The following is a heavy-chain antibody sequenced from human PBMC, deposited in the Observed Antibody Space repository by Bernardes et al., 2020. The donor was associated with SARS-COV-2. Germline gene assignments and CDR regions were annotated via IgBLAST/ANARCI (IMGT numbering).Heavy chain of an antibody. J-gene: IGHJ4*02. CDR1: GDSVSSNSAA. V-gene: IGHV6-1*01. CDR2: TYYRSKWYN. D-gene: IGHD3-10*01. Sequence: SQTLSLTCAISGDSVSSNSAAWNWIRQSPSRGLEWLGRTYYRSKWYNDYAVSVKSRITINPDTSKNQFSLQLNSVTPEDTAVYYCARDPRLLWFGESLWARGYFDYWGQGTLVTVSS. CDR3: ARDPRLLWFGESLWARGYFDY.